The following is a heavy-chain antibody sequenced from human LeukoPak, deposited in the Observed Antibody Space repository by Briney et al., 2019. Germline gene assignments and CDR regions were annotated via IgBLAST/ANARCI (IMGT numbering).Heavy chain of an antibody. J-gene: IGHJ3*02. V-gene: IGHV3-7*01. CDR1: GFTFSSYW. Sequence: PGGSLRLSCAASGFTFSSYWMSWVRQAPGKGLEWVANIKQDGSEKYYVDSVKGRFTISRDNAKNSLYLQMNSLRAEDTAVYYCARGRTYLPTPFDIWGQGTMVTVSS. D-gene: IGHD4-23*01. CDR3: ARGRTYLPTPFDI. CDR2: IKQDGSEK.